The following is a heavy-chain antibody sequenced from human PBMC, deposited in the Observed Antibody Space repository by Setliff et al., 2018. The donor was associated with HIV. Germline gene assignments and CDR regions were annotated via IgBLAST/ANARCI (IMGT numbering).Heavy chain of an antibody. J-gene: IGHJ5*02. CDR1: GFTVSGTH. Sequence: GSLRLSCAASGFTVSGTHMTWVRQAPGKGLEWVSGISGSGDDTLYADSVKGRFTISRDNAKNSLYLQMNSLRAEDTAVYYCARDRAGSGYGYNWFDPWGQGTLVTVSS. D-gene: IGHD5-12*01. CDR3: ARDRAGSGYGYNWFDP. V-gene: IGHV3-21*01. CDR2: ISGSGDDT.